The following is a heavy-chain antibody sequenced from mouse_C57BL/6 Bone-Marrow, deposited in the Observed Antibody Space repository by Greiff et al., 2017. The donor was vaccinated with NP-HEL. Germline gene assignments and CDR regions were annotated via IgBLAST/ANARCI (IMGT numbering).Heavy chain of an antibody. V-gene: IGHV1-26*01. D-gene: IGHD1-1*01. J-gene: IGHJ4*01. Sequence: VQLQQSGPELVKPGASVKISCKASGYTFTDYYMNWVKQSHGKSLEWIGDIIPNNGGTSYNQKFKGKATLTVDKSSSTAYMELRSLTSEDSAVYYCASYYYGSSYLYYYAMDYWGQGTSVTVSS. CDR2: IIPNNGGT. CDR3: ASYYYGSSYLYYYAMDY. CDR1: GYTFTDYY.